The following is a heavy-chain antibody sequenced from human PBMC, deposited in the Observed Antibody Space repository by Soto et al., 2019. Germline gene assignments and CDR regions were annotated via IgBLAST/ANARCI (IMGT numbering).Heavy chain of an antibody. V-gene: IGHV1-69*02. CDR2: IIPILGIA. Sequence: QVQLVQSGAELKKPGSSVKVSCKASGGTFSSYTISWVRQAPGQGLEWMGRIIPILGIANYAQKFQGRVTITAGKSTSSADMELSSLSSEDTAVYYCARGQEDMVRDLRWFDPWGQGTLVTVSS. CDR3: ARGQEDMVRDLRWFDP. CDR1: GGTFSSYT. D-gene: IGHD3-10*01. J-gene: IGHJ5*02.